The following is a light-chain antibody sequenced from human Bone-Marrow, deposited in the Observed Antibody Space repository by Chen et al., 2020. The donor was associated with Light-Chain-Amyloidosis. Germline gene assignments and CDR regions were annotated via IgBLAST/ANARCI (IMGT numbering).Light chain of an antibody. CDR3: SSYTASSFYV. Sequence: QSALTQPASVSGSPGQTSTISCTGTSTDIGGYNYVSWYQQHPGKAPKLMIYDVSTRPSGVSSRFSGSKSGNTASLTISGLQAEDEADYYCSSYTASSFYVFGTATTVTVL. CDR2: DVS. J-gene: IGLJ1*01. V-gene: IGLV2-14*03. CDR1: STDIGGYNY.